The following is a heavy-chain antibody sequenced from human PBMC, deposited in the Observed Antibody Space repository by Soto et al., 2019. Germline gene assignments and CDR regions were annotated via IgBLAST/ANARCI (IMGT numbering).Heavy chain of an antibody. J-gene: IGHJ6*02. CDR1: GGSISSSNW. Sequence: QVQLQESGPGLVKPSGTLSLTCAVSGGSISSSNWWMWVRQPPGKGLEWIGKIYHSGRTNYNTYLKSRVTISVDKSKNQFSLKLSSVTAADTAVYYCARVSGSYYYVMDVWGQGTTVTVSS. CDR3: ARVSGSYYYVMDV. V-gene: IGHV4-4*02. CDR2: IYHSGRT. D-gene: IGHD1-26*01.